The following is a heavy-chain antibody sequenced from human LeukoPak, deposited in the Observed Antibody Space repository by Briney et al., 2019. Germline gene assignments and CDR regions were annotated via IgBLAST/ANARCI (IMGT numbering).Heavy chain of an antibody. V-gene: IGHV1-8*03. CDR3: ARQLSSLELEGNSDAFDI. Sequence: ASVKVSCKASGYTFTSYDINWVRQATGQGLEWMGWMNPNSGNTGYAQKFQGRVTITRNTSISTAYMELSSLRSEDTAVYYCARQLSSLELEGNSDAFDIWGQGTMVTVSS. J-gene: IGHJ3*02. CDR2: MNPNSGNT. CDR1: GYTFTSYD. D-gene: IGHD1-7*01.